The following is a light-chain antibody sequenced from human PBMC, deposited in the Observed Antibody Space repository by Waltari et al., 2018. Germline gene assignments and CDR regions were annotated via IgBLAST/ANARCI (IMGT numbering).Light chain of an antibody. CDR3: QHRSNWPPS. CDR1: QSIGSY. CDR2: DAS. Sequence: EIVLTQPPATLSLSPGERATLSCRASQSIGSYLAWYQQKPGLAPSLLIYDASNRAAGIPARFSGSGSGTDFTLTISSLEPEDFAVYYCQHRSNWPPSFGQGTKVEIE. V-gene: IGKV3-11*01. J-gene: IGKJ2*01.